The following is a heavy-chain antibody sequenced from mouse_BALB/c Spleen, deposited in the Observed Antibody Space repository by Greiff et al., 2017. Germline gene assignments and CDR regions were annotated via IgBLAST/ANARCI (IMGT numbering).Heavy chain of an antibody. D-gene: IGHD1-1*01. V-gene: IGHV14-4*02. CDR3: NEWQSLYYGSSMAY. CDR1: GFNIKDYY. J-gene: IGHJ3*01. Sequence: VQLQQSGAELVRSGASVKLSCTASGFNIKDYYMHWVKQRPEQGLEWIGWIDPENGDTEYAPKFQGKATMTADTSSNTAYLQLSSLTSEDTAVYYCNEWQSLYYGSSMAYWGQGTLVTVSA. CDR2: IDPENGDT.